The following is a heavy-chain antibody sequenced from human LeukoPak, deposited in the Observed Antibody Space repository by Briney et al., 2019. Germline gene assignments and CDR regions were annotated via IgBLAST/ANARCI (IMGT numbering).Heavy chain of an antibody. CDR2: ISYDGSNK. V-gene: IGHV3-30-3*01. Sequence: PGGSLRLSCAASGFTFSSYAMHWARQAPGKGLEWVAVISYDGSNKYYADSVKGRFTISRDNSKNTLYLQMNSLRAEDTAVYYCARDLNFYYGSGSFYYYYGMDVXXQGTTXTVSS. J-gene: IGHJ6*02. CDR3: ARDLNFYYGSGSFYYYYGMDV. CDR1: GFTFSSYA. D-gene: IGHD3-10*01.